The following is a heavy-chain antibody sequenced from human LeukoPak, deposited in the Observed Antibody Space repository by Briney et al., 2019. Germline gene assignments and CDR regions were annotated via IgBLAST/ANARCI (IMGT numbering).Heavy chain of an antibody. CDR1: GGSISSYY. J-gene: IGHJ4*02. D-gene: IGHD6-13*01. V-gene: IGHV4-4*07. CDR3: ASHPRVGSSWLEFFGY. CDR2: IYTSGST. Sequence: SETLSLTCTASGGSISSYYWSWIRQPAGKGLEWIGRIYTSGSTNYNPSLMSRVTMSVDTSKNQFPLQLSTVTTADHAVYYCASHPRVGSSWLEFFGYWGQGTLVTVSS.